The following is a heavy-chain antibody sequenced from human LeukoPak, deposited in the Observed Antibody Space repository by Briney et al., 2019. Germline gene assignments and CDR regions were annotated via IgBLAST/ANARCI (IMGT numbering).Heavy chain of an antibody. Sequence: GGSLRLSCAASGFTFSSYSMNWVRQAPGKGLEWVSSISSSSSYIYYADSVKGRFTISRDNAKNSLYLQMNSPRAEDTAVYYCARESVDYDILTGYQFDYWGQGTLVTVSS. J-gene: IGHJ4*02. CDR1: GFTFSSYS. V-gene: IGHV3-21*01. CDR3: ARESVDYDILTGYQFDY. D-gene: IGHD3-9*01. CDR2: ISSSSSYI.